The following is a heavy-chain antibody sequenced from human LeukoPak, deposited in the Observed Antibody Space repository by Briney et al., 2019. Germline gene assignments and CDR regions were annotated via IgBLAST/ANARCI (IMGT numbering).Heavy chain of an antibody. CDR3: ARGRYDSSGYFQD. D-gene: IGHD3-22*01. J-gene: IGHJ1*01. CDR2: ISASGDSP. Sequence: HPGGSLRLSCAASGFTFSSYVNTWVRQAPGKGLEWVSGISASGDSPYYADSVKGRFTISRDNSKNTLFLQMSSLRAEDTAIYYCARGRYDSSGYFQDWGQGTLVTVSS. V-gene: IGHV3-23*01. CDR1: GFTFSSYV.